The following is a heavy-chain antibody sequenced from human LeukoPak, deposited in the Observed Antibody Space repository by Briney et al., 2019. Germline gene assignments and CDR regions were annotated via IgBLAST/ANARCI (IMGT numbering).Heavy chain of an antibody. D-gene: IGHD1-20*01. CDR3: ATGLSFITGTTGNYYYYGMDV. V-gene: IGHV1-69-2*01. Sequence: ASVKISCKVSGYTFTDYYMHWGQQAPGKGLEWMGLVDPEDGETIYAEKFQGRVTITADTSTDTAYMELSSLRSEDTAVYYCATGLSFITGTTGNYYYYGMDVWGQGTTVTVSS. J-gene: IGHJ6*02. CDR2: VDPEDGET. CDR1: GYTFTDYY.